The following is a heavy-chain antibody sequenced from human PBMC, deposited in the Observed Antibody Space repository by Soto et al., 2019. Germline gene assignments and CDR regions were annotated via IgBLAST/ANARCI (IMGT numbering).Heavy chain of an antibody. D-gene: IGHD3-3*01. CDR3: ARGLYYDFWSGSNYYMDV. CDR2: INHSGST. CDR1: GGSFSGYY. J-gene: IGHJ6*03. Sequence: SETLSLTCAVYGGSFSGYYWSWIRQPPGKGLEWIGEINHSGSTNHNPSLKSRVTISVDTSKNQFSLKLSSVTAADTAVYYCARGLYYDFWSGSNYYMDVWGKGTTVTVSS. V-gene: IGHV4-34*01.